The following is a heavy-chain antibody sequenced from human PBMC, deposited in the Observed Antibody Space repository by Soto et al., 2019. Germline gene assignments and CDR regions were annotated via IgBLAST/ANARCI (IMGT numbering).Heavy chain of an antibody. J-gene: IGHJ6*02. CDR1: GYTFTGYY. CDR3: ARFKGYSSGWYAPHYYYGMDV. V-gene: IGHV1-2*02. CDR2: INPNSGGT. Sequence: GASVKVSCKASGYTFTGYYMHWVRQAPGQGLEWMGWINPNSGGTNYAQKFQGRVTMTRDTSISTAYMELSRLRSDDTAVYYCARFKGYSSGWYAPHYYYGMDVWGQGTTVTV. D-gene: IGHD6-19*01.